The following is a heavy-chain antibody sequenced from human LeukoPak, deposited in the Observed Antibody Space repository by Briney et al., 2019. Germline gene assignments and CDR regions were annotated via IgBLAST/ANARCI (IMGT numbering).Heavy chain of an antibody. CDR3: AKKWGVGTTTLDYFDY. D-gene: IGHD1-26*01. CDR2: ISGSGGST. J-gene: IGHJ4*02. Sequence: PGGSLRLSCAASGFTLSNYAMSWVRQAPGKGLEWVSGISGSGGSTYYADSVKGRFTISRDNSKNTLYLQMNSLTDEDTAVYYCAKKWGVGTTTLDYFDYWGQGTLVTVSS. CDR1: GFTLSNYA. V-gene: IGHV3-23*01.